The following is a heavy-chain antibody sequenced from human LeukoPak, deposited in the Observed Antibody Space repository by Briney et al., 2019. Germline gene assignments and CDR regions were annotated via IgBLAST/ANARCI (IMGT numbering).Heavy chain of an antibody. D-gene: IGHD6-13*01. Sequence: GASVKASCKASGYTFTGYYMHWVRQAPGQGLEWMGWINPNSGGTNYAQKFQGRVTMTRDTSISTAYMELSRLRSDDTAVYYCARDEAYSSSWAAEYYFDYWGQGTLVTVSS. CDR1: GYTFTGYY. V-gene: IGHV1-2*02. J-gene: IGHJ4*02. CDR3: ARDEAYSSSWAAEYYFDY. CDR2: INPNSGGT.